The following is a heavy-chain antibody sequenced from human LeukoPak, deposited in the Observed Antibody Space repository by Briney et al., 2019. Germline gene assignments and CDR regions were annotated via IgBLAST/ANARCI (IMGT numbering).Heavy chain of an antibody. J-gene: IGHJ6*02. V-gene: IGHV3-30-3*01. Sequence: GGSLRLSCAASGFTFSSYAMHWVRQAPGKGLEWVAVISYDGSNKYYADSVKGRFTISRDNSKNTLYLQMNSLRAEDTAVYYCARDGSTPLMDVWGQGTTVTVSS. CDR2: ISYDGSNK. D-gene: IGHD1-26*01. CDR3: ARDGSTPLMDV. CDR1: GFTFSSYA.